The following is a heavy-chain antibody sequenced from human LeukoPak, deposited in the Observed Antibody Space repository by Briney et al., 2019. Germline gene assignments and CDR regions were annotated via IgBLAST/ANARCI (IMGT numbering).Heavy chain of an antibody. CDR3: GIAVAGTSYYYGMDV. V-gene: IGHV3-21*01. D-gene: IGHD6-19*01. CDR2: ISSSSSYI. Sequence: PGGSLRLSCAASGFTFSSYSMNWVRQAPGKGLEWVSSISSSSSYIYYADSVKGRFTISRDNAKNSLYLQMSSLRAEDTAVYYCGIAVAGTSYYYGMDVWGQGTTVTVSS. CDR1: GFTFSSYS. J-gene: IGHJ6*02.